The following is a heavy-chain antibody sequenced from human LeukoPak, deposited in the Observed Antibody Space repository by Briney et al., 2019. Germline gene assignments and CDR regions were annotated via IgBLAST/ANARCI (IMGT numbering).Heavy chain of an antibody. D-gene: IGHD6-13*01. V-gene: IGHV3-53*01. CDR3: ARVPLGIAAAGHDAFDI. Sequence: PGGSLRLSCAASGFTVSSNYMSWVRQAPGKGLEWVSVIYNGGSTYYADSVKGRFTISRDNSKNTLYLQMNSLRAEDTAVYYCARVPLGIAAAGHDAFDIWGQGTMVTVSS. CDR1: GFTVSSNY. J-gene: IGHJ3*02. CDR2: IYNGGST.